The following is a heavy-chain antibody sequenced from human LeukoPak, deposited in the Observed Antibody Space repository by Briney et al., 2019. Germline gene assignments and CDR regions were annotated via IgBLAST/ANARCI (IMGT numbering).Heavy chain of an antibody. D-gene: IGHD5-18*01. CDR2: IYSGGTT. CDR3: ASHPVDTAMVTIVDY. Sequence: GGSLRLSCAASGFSVSSNYVSWVRQAPGKGLEWVSVIYSGGTTYYADSIKGRFTISRDNSKNTLYLQMNSLRAEDTAVYYCASHPVDTAMVTIVDYWGQGTLVTVSS. J-gene: IGHJ4*02. V-gene: IGHV3-53*05. CDR1: GFSVSSNY.